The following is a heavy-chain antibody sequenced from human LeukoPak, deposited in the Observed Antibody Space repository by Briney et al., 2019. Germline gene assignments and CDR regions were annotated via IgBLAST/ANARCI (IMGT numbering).Heavy chain of an antibody. CDR1: GFTFSSYA. J-gene: IGHJ4*02. V-gene: IGHV3-30*04. CDR2: ISYDGSNK. CDR3: ARDPEIRQKFWSGYSDY. D-gene: IGHD3-3*01. Sequence: GGSLRLSCAASGFTFSSYAMHWVRQAPGKGLEWVAVISYDGSNKYYADSVKGRFTISRDNSKNTLYLQMNSLRAEDTAVYYCARDPEIRQKFWSGYSDYWGRGTLVTVSS.